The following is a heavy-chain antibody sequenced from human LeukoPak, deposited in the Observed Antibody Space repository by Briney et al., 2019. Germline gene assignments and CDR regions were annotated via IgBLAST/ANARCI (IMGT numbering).Heavy chain of an antibody. Sequence: GESLKISCQGSGYSFTSYWIGWVRQMPGKGLEWMGIIYPGDSDTRYSPSFQGQVTISADKSISTAYLQWSSLKASDTAMYYCARIPIIDAYYFDYWGQGTLVTVSS. CDR2: IYPGDSDT. J-gene: IGHJ4*02. CDR1: GYSFTSYW. V-gene: IGHV5-51*01. CDR3: ARIPIIDAYYFDY. D-gene: IGHD3-10*01.